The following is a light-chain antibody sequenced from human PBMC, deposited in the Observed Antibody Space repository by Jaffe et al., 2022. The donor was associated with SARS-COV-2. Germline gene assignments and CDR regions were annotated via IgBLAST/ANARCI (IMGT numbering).Light chain of an antibody. V-gene: IGKV1-9*01. CDR2: SAS. CDR1: QGIKTY. Sequence: DVQLTQSPSFLSASVGDRVTITCRASQGIKTYLAWYQQKSGRAPKLLIYSASTLQSGVPSRFSGSGSGTEFTLTISSLQPEDFGTYFCQQLNYYPLTFGQGTRLEIK. CDR3: QQLNYYPLT. J-gene: IGKJ5*01.